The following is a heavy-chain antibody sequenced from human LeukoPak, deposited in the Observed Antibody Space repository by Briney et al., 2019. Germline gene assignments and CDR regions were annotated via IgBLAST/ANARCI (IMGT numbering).Heavy chain of an antibody. CDR3: AKGHGSTWYDGLYYFDY. CDR2: ISGSGGST. D-gene: IGHD6-13*01. V-gene: IGHV3-23*01. CDR1: GFTFNSYA. J-gene: IGHJ4*02. Sequence: GGSLRLSCAASGFTFNSYAMSWVRQAPGKGLEWVSNISGSGGSTYYADSVKGRSTISRDNSKNTLYLQMNSLRAEDTAVYYCAKGHGSTWYDGLYYFDYWGQGTLVTVSS.